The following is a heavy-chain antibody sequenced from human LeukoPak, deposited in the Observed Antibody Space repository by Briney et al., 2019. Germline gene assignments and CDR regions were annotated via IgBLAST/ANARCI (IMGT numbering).Heavy chain of an antibody. CDR2: IFFTGRT. CDR1: GYSVYSGAHY. J-gene: IGHJ4*02. CDR3: ARDRASGMDF. V-gene: IGHV4-31*02. D-gene: IGHD3-10*01. Sequence: PSETLSLTCTVSGYSVYSGAHYWSWIRQYPGKGLEWIGQIFFTGRTDYNPSLKSRLTISIDTSKNQFSMELSSVSVADTATYFCARDRASGMDFWGQGTLVTVSS.